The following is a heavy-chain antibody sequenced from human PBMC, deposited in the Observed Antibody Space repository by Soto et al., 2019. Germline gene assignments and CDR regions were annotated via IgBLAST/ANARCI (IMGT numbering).Heavy chain of an antibody. CDR2: IIPIFGTA. CDR3: APVRPNRGFLEWLYG. CDR1: GGSFSSYA. J-gene: IGHJ4*02. Sequence: QVQLVQSGAEVKKPGSSVKVSCKASGGSFSSYAISWVRQAPGQGLEWMGGIIPIFGTANYAQKFQGRVTITADESTSTAYMELSSLRSEDTAVYYCAPVRPNRGFLEWLYGWGQATLVTVSS. D-gene: IGHD3-3*01. V-gene: IGHV1-69*12.